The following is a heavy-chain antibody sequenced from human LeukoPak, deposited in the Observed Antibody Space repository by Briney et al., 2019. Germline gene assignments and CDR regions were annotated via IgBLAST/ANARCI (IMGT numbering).Heavy chain of an antibody. J-gene: IGHJ4*02. Sequence: SETLSLTCTVSGGSISSYYWSWIRQPAGKGLEWIGRIYTSGSTNYNPSLKSRVTISVDTSKNQFSLKLSSVTAADTAVYYCAIMITFGGVIVRDHWGQGTLVTVSS. V-gene: IGHV4-4*07. CDR3: AIMITFGGVIVRDH. CDR1: GGSISSYY. CDR2: IYTSGST. D-gene: IGHD3-16*02.